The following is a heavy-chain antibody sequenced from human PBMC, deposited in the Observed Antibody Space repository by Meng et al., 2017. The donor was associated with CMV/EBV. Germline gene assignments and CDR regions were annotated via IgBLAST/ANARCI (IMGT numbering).Heavy chain of an antibody. CDR2: INPSGGST. V-gene: IGHV1-46*01. J-gene: IGHJ6*02. CDR3: ARALEGLYNWNYDYYYGMDV. D-gene: IGHD1-20*01. CDR1: GYTFTSYY. Sequence: ASVKVSCKASGYTFTSYYMHWVRQAPGQGLEWMGIINPSGGSTSYAQKFQGRVTMTRDTSTSTVYTELSSLRSEDTAVYYCARALEGLYNWNYDYYYGMDVWGQGTTVTVSS.